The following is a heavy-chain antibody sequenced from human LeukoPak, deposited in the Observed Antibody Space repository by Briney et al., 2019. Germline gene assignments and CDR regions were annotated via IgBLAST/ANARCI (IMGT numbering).Heavy chain of an antibody. J-gene: IGHJ4*02. CDR1: GFTFSSYS. CDR2: ISSSSSTI. Sequence: PGGSLRLSCAASGFTFSSYSMNWVRQAPGKGLEWVSYISSSSSTIYYADSVKGRFTISRDNAKNSLYLQMNSLRAEDTALYYCARLTTTVTTYYDYWGQGTLVTVSS. CDR3: ARLTTTVTTYYDY. D-gene: IGHD4-17*01. V-gene: IGHV3-48*04.